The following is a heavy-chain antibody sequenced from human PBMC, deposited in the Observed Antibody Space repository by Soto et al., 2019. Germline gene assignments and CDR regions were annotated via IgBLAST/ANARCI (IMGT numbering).Heavy chain of an antibody. CDR2: ISSTTNYI. V-gene: IGHV3-21*06. CDR1: GFTFTRYS. Sequence: LRLSFAASGFTFTRYSMNWVRQAPGKGLEWVSSISSTTNYIYYGDSMKGRFTISRDNGKNSLYLEMHSLRAEDTAVYYCARESEDLTSNFDYWGQGTLVTVSS. CDR3: ARESEDLTSNFDY. J-gene: IGHJ4*02.